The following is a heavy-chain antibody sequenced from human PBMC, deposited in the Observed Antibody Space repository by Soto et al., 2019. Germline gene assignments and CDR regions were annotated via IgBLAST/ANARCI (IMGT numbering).Heavy chain of an antibody. J-gene: IGHJ6*02. CDR1: RYIFTNYG. Sequence: QVQLVQSGVEVREPGASVKVSCKAVRYIFTNYGVSWVRQAPGQGLEWMGWITTYNGNTEYAQKFQGRVTMTTDASTSTAYMELGSLRSDDTAIYYCARDLTVYGMDVWGQGTTVTVSS. CDR3: ARDLTVYGMDV. V-gene: IGHV1-18*01. CDR2: ITTYNGNT.